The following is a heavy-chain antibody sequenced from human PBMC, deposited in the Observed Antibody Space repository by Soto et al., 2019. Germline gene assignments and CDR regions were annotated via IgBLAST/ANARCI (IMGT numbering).Heavy chain of an antibody. CDR2: IRNKVNSYTT. J-gene: IGHJ6*02. CDR1: GFTSSDHY. CDR3: ARHMPYHGKDV. Sequence: EVQLVESGGGLVQPGGSLRLSCAASGFTSSDHYMDWVRQATGKGLEWVGRIRNKVNSYTTEYAASVKGRFTVSRDDSKNSVYLQMNSLKTEDTAVYYCARHMPYHGKDVWGQGTTVTVPS. D-gene: IGHD2-2*01. V-gene: IGHV3-72*01.